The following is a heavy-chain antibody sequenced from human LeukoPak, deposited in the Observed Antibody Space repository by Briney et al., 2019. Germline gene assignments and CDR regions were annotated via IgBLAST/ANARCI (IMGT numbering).Heavy chain of an antibody. CDR2: ISSSSSYI. J-gene: IGHJ4*02. CDR3: ARDQGYCGSTGCIRWHDY. Sequence: GALRLSCAASGFTFSSYSMNWVRQAPGKGLEWVSSISSSSSYIYYADSVKGRFTISRDNAKNSLYLEMSSLRAEDTAVYYCARDQGYCGSTGCIRWHDYWGQGTLVTVSS. V-gene: IGHV3-21*01. D-gene: IGHD2-2*01. CDR1: GFTFSSYS.